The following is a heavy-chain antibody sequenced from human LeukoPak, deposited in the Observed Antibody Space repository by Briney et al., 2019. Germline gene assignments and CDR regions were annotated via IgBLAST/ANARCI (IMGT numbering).Heavy chain of an antibody. CDR2: IKQDGSEK. V-gene: IGHV3-7*01. D-gene: IGHD3-10*01. Sequence: GGSLRLSCSASGFTFSNYWMSWVRQAPWKGLEWVANIKQDGSEKYYVDSVKGRFTISRDNAKNSLSLQMNSLRAEDTAMYYCARMDIGLVRDWGQGTLVTVSS. CDR3: ARMDIGLVRD. CDR1: GFTFSNYW. J-gene: IGHJ4*02.